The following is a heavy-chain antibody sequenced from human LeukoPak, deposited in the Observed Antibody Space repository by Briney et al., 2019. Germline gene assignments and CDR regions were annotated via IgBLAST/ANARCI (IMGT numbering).Heavy chain of an antibody. D-gene: IGHD5-12*01. CDR3: AREYSGYEFDP. Sequence: SETLSLTCTVSGVSISSYYWSWIRQPPGKGLEWIGYIYTSGSTNYNPSLKSRVTISVDTSKNQFSLKLSSVTAADTAVYYCAREYSGYEFDPWGQGTLVTVSS. J-gene: IGHJ5*02. CDR1: GVSISSYY. CDR2: IYTSGST. V-gene: IGHV4-4*09.